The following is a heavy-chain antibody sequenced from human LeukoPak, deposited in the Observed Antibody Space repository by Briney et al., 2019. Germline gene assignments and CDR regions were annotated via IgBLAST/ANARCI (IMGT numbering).Heavy chain of an antibody. V-gene: IGHV3-21*04. D-gene: IGHD6-19*01. CDR1: GFTLNDYS. J-gene: IGHJ4*02. CDR3: VKDETGRGWRN. CDR2: ISPRSTHI. Sequence: GGSLRLSCEASGFTLNDYSMNWVRQSPGKGLEWISSISPRSTHIYYADSVKGRFTISRDNAKNSVFLQMNSLRVEDTALYHCVKDETGRGWRNWGQGTLVTVSS.